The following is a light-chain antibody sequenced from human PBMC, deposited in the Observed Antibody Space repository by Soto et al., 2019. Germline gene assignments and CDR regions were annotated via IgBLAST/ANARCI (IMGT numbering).Light chain of an antibody. CDR1: SSNIGAGYD. CDR3: QSYDSSLRVRV. V-gene: IGLV1-40*01. Sequence: QSVLTQPPSVSGAPGQRVTISCTGSSSNIGAGYDVHWYQQLPGTAPKLLIYGNSNRPSVVPDRFSGSKSGTSASLAITGLQAEDEADYYCQSYDSSLRVRVFGGGTKLTVL. CDR2: GNS. J-gene: IGLJ3*02.